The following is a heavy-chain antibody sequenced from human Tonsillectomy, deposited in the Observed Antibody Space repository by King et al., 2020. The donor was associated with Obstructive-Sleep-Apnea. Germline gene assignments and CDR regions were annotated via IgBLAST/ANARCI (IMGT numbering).Heavy chain of an antibody. D-gene: IGHD2-15*01. J-gene: IGHJ3*02. CDR1: GFTFSSYA. CDR3: ATVRGKSSYDAFDI. V-gene: IGHV3-23*04. CDR2: ITVSGGST. Sequence: VQLVESGGGLVQPGGSLGPSCEASGFTFSSYAMSWFRQAPGKGLEWVPSITVSGGSTYYADPVKGRFTISRDNSKNTLYLQMNSLRAEDTAVYYCATVRGKSSYDAFDIWGQGTMVTVSS.